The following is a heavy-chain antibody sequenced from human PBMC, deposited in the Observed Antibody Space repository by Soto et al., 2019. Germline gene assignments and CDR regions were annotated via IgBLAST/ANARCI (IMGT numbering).Heavy chain of an antibody. CDR2: ISGSAGLT. J-gene: IGHJ4*02. CDR1: GFTFSSHA. CDR3: AKDWISGSSPY. D-gene: IGHD2-15*01. V-gene: IGHV3-23*01. Sequence: GGSLRLSCTASGFTFSSHAMSWVRQAPGKHLEWVSSISGSAGLTFYADSVKGRFTISRDNSKNTLYLQMDSLRAEDTARYYCAKDWISGSSPYWGQGTLVTVSS.